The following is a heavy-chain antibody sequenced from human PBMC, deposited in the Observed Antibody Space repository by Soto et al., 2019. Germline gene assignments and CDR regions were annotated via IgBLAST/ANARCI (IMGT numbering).Heavy chain of an antibody. CDR2: IRYDGIKE. CDR1: GFTCSRYG. D-gene: IGHD3-16*01. V-gene: IGHV3-33*01. J-gene: IGHJ4*03. CDR3: ARAGRPEDIQVMSFQD. Sequence: QVQLVASGGGVVQPWMTLRRTCAASGFTCSRYGIHWVRQAPGKGLEWVSVIRYDGIKEYYGDSGNGLFTISRDNDNTRVYLQMNSLQVQATAVYYCARAGRPEDIQVMSFQDGGLVTLVTVS.